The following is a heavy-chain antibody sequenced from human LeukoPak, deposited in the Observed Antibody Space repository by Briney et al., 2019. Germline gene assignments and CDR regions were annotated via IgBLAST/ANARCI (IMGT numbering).Heavy chain of an antibody. CDR3: ARASGGYYNNWFDP. D-gene: IGHD3-22*01. V-gene: IGHV4-59*01. Sequence: SETLSLTCTVSGGSLSTYYWSWIRQPPGKGLEWMGYIYYSGSTNYNPSLKSRVTTSVDTSMNQFPLKLSSVTAADTAVYYCARASGGYYNNWFDPWGQGTLVTVSS. CDR2: IYYSGST. J-gene: IGHJ5*02. CDR1: GGSLSTYY.